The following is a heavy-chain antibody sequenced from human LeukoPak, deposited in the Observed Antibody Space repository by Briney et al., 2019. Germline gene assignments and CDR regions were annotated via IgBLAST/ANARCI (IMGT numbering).Heavy chain of an antibody. CDR2: ISGSGGTT. Sequence: GGSLRLSCAASGFTFSTYAMSWVRQAPGKGLEWVSAISGSGGTTYYADSVKGRFTISRDNSENTLYLQMNTLRAEDAAVYYCAKDSIAVAGTPLDFWGQGTLVTVSS. J-gene: IGHJ4*02. CDR3: AKDSIAVAGTPLDF. V-gene: IGHV3-23*01. D-gene: IGHD6-19*01. CDR1: GFTFSTYA.